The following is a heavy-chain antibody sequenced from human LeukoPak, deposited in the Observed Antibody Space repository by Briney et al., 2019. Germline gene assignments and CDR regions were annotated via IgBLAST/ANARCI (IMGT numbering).Heavy chain of an antibody. CDR3: AKDVSRLMTTVTKGRVFDY. J-gene: IGHJ4*02. CDR2: ISSSGSTI. Sequence: GGSLRLSCAASGFTFSSYEMNWVRQAPGKGLEWVSYISSSGSTIYYADSVKGRFTISRDNSKNTLYLQMNSLRAEDTAVYYCAKDVSRLMTTVTKGRVFDYWGQGTLVTVSS. D-gene: IGHD4-17*01. CDR1: GFTFSSYE. V-gene: IGHV3-48*03.